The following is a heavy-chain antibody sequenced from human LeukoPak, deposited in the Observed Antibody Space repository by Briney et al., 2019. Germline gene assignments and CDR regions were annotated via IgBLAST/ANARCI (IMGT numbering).Heavy chain of an antibody. CDR2: INPNSGGT. Sequence: GASLKVSCKASGYTFTGYYMHWVRQAPGQGLEWMGWINPNSGGTNYAQKFQGRVTMTRDTSITTAYMELSRLRSDDTAVYYRARVVAGNWFDPWGEGTLVTVSS. D-gene: IGHD6-19*01. V-gene: IGHV1-2*02. J-gene: IGHJ5*02. CDR1: GYTFTGYY. CDR3: ARVVAGNWFDP.